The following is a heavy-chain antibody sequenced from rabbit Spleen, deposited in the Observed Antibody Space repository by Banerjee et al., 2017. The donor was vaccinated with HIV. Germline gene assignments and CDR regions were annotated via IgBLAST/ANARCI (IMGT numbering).Heavy chain of an antibody. CDR2: IDAGSSGFT. J-gene: IGHJ4*01. D-gene: IGHD5-1*01. CDR1: GLDFSGDSY. V-gene: IGHV1S40*01. Sequence: QSLEESGGDLVKPGASLTLTCKASGLDFSGDSYDSYMCWVRQAPGKGLEWIACIDAGSSGFTYFASWAKGRFIMSRTSSTTVTLQMTSLTAADTATYICARDLVTVIGWNFNLWGPGTLVTVS. CDR3: ARDLVTVIGWNFNL.